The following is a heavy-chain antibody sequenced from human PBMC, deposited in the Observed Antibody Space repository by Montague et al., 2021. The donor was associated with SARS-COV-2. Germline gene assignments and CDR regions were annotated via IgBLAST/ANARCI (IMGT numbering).Heavy chain of an antibody. D-gene: IGHD3-10*01. Sequence: SETLSLTCAVHGGSFSTYSWNWIRQPPGKGLEWIGEIHHGGSTNYNPSLKSRVTISADTSKNRFSLKLTSVAAADTAVYYCARLGDGVVPSPILGVGSYYSYYYMDVWGKGTTVTVSS. CDR1: GGSFSTYS. CDR3: ARLGDGVVPSPILGVGSYYSYYYMDV. CDR2: IHHGGST. V-gene: IGHV4-34*01. J-gene: IGHJ6*03.